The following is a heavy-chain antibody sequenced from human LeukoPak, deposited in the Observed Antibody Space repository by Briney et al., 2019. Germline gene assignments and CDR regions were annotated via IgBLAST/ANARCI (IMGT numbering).Heavy chain of an antibody. D-gene: IGHD2-15*01. Sequence: GGSLRLSCAASGFTFSNAWMSWVRQAPGKGLEWVGRIKSKTDGGTTDYAAPVKGRFTISRDDSKNTLYLQMNSLKTEDTAVYYCRVVVAATGAFDIWGQGTMVTVSS. CDR3: RVVVAATGAFDI. V-gene: IGHV3-15*01. CDR1: GFTFSNAW. CDR2: IKSKTDGGTT. J-gene: IGHJ3*02.